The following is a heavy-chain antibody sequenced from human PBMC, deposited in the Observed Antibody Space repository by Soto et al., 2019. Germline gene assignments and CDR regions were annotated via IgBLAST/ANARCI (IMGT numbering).Heavy chain of an antibody. CDR1: EFSLSTNGEG. CDR2: VYWDDAK. Sequence: QITLKESGPTLEKPTQTLTLTCTFSEFSLSTNGEGVGWIRQPPGKALEWLALVYWDDAKRYSPSLKTRLTITKDTSKNQVVLTMTNMDPVDTATYYCVHRRVQIFDFWGQGALVTVSS. V-gene: IGHV2-5*02. J-gene: IGHJ4*02. CDR3: VHRRVQIFDF. D-gene: IGHD1-1*01.